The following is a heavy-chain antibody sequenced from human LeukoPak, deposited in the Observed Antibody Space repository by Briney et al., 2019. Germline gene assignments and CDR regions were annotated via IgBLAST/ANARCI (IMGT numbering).Heavy chain of an antibody. CDR1: GFTFSSYA. J-gene: IGHJ4*02. Sequence: GGSLRLSRAASGFTFSSYAMSWVRQAPGKGLEWVSAISGSGGSTYYADSVKGRFTISRDNSKNTLYLQMNSLRAEDTAVYYCAKMGFGVVISTFDYWGQGTLVTVSS. CDR2: ISGSGGST. V-gene: IGHV3-23*01. CDR3: AKMGFGVVISTFDY. D-gene: IGHD3-3*01.